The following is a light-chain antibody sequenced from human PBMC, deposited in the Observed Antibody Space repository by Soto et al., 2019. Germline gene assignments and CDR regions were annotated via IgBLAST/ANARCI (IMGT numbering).Light chain of an antibody. CDR2: AVS. J-gene: IGLJ1*01. CDR3: CSYTASGTYV. V-gene: IGLV2-14*01. CDR1: SSDVGGYNY. Sequence: QSVLTQPASVSGSPGQSITISCTGTSSDVGGYNYVSWYQQHPGKAPKLMIYAVSNRPSGVSNRFSGSKSGNTATLTISGVQAEDEADYYCCSYTASGTYVFGTGTKVTVL.